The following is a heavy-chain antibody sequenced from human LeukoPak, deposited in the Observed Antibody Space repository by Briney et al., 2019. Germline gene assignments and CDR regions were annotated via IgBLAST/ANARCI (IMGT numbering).Heavy chain of an antibody. J-gene: IGHJ4*02. CDR1: GFTFSSYG. CDR2: ISGSGGST. Sequence: GGTLRLSCAASGFTFSSYGMSRVRQAPGKGLEWVSAISGSGGSTYYADSVKGRFTISRDNSKNTLYLQMNSLRAEDTAVYYCAKDQDRGVVVVAATLDYWGQGTLVTVSS. CDR3: AKDQDRGVVVVAATLDY. D-gene: IGHD2-15*01. V-gene: IGHV3-23*01.